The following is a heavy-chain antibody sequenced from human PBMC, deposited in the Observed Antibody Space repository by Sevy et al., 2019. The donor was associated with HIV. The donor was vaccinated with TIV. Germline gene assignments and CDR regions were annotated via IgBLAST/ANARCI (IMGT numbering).Heavy chain of an antibody. Sequence: GGSLRLSCAASGFTFSSYGMHWVRQAPGKGLEWVAVISYDGSNKNYADSLKGRFIISRDNSKNTLYLQMNSLRAEDTGVFYCAKDPNDSSGYYLDYWGQGTLVTVSS. D-gene: IGHD3-22*01. J-gene: IGHJ4*02. V-gene: IGHV3-30*18. CDR3: AKDPNDSSGYYLDY. CDR2: ISYDGSNK. CDR1: GFTFSSYG.